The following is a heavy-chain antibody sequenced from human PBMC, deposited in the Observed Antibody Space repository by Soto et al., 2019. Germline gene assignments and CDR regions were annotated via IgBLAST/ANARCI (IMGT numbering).Heavy chain of an antibody. CDR1: GYTFTGYA. CDR2: INAGNGNT. V-gene: IGHV1-3*05. Sequence: QVQLVQSGAEEKKPGASVKVSRKASGYTFTGYAVHWVRQAPGQRLEWMGWINAGNGNTKYSQKFQGRVTITRDTSASTAYMELSSLRSEDTAVYYCARAVAVPADFDYWGQGTLVTVSS. D-gene: IGHD6-19*01. J-gene: IGHJ4*02. CDR3: ARAVAVPADFDY.